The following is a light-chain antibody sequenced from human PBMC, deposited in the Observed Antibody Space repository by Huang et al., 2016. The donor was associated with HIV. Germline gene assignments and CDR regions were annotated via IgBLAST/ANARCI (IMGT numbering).Light chain of an antibody. CDR1: QDIGND. J-gene: IGKJ1*01. Sequence: AIQMTQSPSSLSASVGDRVTVTCRASQDIGNDLGWYQQKPGKAPKLLIYAASSLQRGVPSRFSGSGSGTDFTLTISSLQPEDFATYYCLQDYNYPRTFGQGTKVEIK. CDR3: LQDYNYPRT. V-gene: IGKV1-6*01. CDR2: AAS.